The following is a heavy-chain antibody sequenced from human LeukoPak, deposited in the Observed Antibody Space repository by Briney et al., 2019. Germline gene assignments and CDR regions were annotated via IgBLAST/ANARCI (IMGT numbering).Heavy chain of an antibody. J-gene: IGHJ4*02. CDR2: ISYDGSNK. CDR1: GFTFSSYA. CDR3: ATHGGL. D-gene: IGHD3-16*01. V-gene: IGHV3-30-3*01. Sequence: PGGSLRLSCAASGFTFSSYAMHWVRQAPGKGLEWVAVISYDGSNKYYADSVKGRFTISRDNSKNTLYLQMNSLGAEDTAVYYCATHGGLWGQGTLVTVSS.